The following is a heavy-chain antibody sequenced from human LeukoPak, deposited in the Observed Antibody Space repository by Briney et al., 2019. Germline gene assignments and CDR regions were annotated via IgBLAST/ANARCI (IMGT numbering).Heavy chain of an antibody. CDR2: INHSGST. J-gene: IGHJ3*02. D-gene: IGHD1-26*01. CDR3: ARRAASGRLAAFDI. V-gene: IGHV4-34*01. Sequence: PETLSLTCAVYGGSFSGYYWSWIRQPPGKGLEWIGEINHSGSTNYNPSLKSRVTISVDTSKNQFSLKLSSVTAADTAVYYCARRAASGRLAAFDIWGQGTMVTVSS. CDR1: GGSFSGYY.